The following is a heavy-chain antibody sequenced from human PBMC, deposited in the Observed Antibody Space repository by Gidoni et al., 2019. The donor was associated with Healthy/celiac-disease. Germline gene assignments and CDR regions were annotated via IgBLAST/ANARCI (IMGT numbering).Heavy chain of an antibody. J-gene: IGHJ6*02. Sequence: EVQLLEPGGGLLQPGSSWRPSCAASGSTFVVYAMHWVRQAPGKGLEWVSGISWNSGSIGYPDSVKGRFTISRDNAKNSLYLQMNSLRAEDTALYYCAKGRGSSGWYASGMDVWGQGTTVTVSS. V-gene: IGHV3-9*01. CDR3: AKGRGSSGWYASGMDV. D-gene: IGHD6-19*01. CDR2: ISWNSGSI. CDR1: GSTFVVYA.